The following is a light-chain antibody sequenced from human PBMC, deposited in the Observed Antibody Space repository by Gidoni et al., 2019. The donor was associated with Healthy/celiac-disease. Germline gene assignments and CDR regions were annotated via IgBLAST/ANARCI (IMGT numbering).Light chain of an antibody. Sequence: EIVFTQSPGTLSLSPGERATLSCRASQIVSSSYLACYQQKPGQPPRLLIYGASSSATGIPDRFGGSGSGTYFTLTISRLEPEYFAVYYWQQYGSSPLTFGGGTKVEIK. J-gene: IGKJ4*01. CDR1: QIVSSSY. V-gene: IGKV3-20*01. CDR3: QQYGSSPLT. CDR2: GAS.